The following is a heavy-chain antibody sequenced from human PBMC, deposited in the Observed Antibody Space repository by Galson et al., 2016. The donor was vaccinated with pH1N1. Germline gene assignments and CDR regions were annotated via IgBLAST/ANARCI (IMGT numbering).Heavy chain of an antibody. J-gene: IGHJ4*02. Sequence: LRLSCAASRFIFSQYWMSWVRQPPGKGLEWVANIKLDGSEIYYVDSVKGRCTISRDNAKNSVSLQMNSLRVEDTGVYYCVRAIGGAASYWGQGTLVTVSS. CDR3: VRAIGGAASY. CDR1: RFIFSQYW. V-gene: IGHV3-7*01. CDR2: IKLDGSEI. D-gene: IGHD6-13*01.